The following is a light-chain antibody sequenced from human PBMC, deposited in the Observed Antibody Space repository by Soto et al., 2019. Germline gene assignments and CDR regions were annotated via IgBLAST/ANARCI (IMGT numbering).Light chain of an antibody. J-gene: IGKJ1*01. CDR1: QSVSSY. Sequence: EIVLTQSPATLSLSPGGRATLSCRASQSVSSYLAWYQQKPGQAPRLLIYDASNRATGIPTRFSGSGSGTDFTLTISSLQSEDFAVYYCQHYNYWPPKTFGQGTKVDI. CDR3: QHYNYWPPKT. CDR2: DAS. V-gene: IGKV3-11*01.